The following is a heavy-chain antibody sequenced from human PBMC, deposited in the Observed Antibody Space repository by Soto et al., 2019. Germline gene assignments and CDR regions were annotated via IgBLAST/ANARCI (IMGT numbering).Heavy chain of an antibody. CDR2: IYSGGST. D-gene: IGHD1-1*01. Sequence: GGSLRLSCAASGFTVSSNYMNWVRQAPGKGLEWVSVIYSGGSTYYADSVKGRFTISRDNSKNTLYLQMNSLRVEDTAVYYCARVFHIAPTDIYYFDLWGQGTLVTVSS. V-gene: IGHV3-66*01. CDR1: GFTVSSNY. CDR3: ARVFHIAPTDIYYFDL. J-gene: IGHJ4*02.